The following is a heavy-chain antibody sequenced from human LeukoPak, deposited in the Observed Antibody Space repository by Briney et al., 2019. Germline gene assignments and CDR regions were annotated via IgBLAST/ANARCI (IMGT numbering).Heavy chain of an antibody. CDR2: ISSSSSYI. CDR1: GFTFSSYS. J-gene: IGHJ6*03. Sequence: GGSLRLSCAASGFTFSSYSMNWVRQAPGKGLEWVSSISSSSSYIYYADSVKGRFTISRDNSKNTLYLQMNSLRAEDTAVYYCAKDVPSYYYYYYMDVWGKGTTVTVSS. V-gene: IGHV3-21*04. CDR3: AKDVPSYYYYYYMDV.